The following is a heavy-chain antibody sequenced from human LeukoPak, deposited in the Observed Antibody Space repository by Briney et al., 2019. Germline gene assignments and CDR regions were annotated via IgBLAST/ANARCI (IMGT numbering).Heavy chain of an antibody. CDR3: AREGMVRGVPDAFDL. J-gene: IGHJ3*01. CDR1: GFTFSSYS. Sequence: PGGSLTLSCAASGFTFSSYSMNWVRQVPGKGLEWVANIKQDGIEKYFVGSVKGRFAISRDNAKNSLYLQMNSLRVEDTAVYYCAREGMVRGVPDAFDLWGQGTMVTVSS. D-gene: IGHD3-10*01. V-gene: IGHV3-7*01. CDR2: IKQDGIEK.